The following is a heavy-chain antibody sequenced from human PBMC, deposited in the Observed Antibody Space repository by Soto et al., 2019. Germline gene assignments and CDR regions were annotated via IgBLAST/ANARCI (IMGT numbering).Heavy chain of an antibody. V-gene: IGHV4-59*01. Sequence: PSETLSLTCTVSGGSISSYYWSWIRQPPGKGLEWIGYIYYSGSTNYNPSLKSRVTISVDTSKNQFSLKLSSVTAADTAVYYCTRIGTHYDLMDVWGKGTTVTVSS. J-gene: IGHJ6*03. D-gene: IGHD3-3*01. CDR2: IYYSGST. CDR3: TRIGTHYDLMDV. CDR1: GGSISSYY.